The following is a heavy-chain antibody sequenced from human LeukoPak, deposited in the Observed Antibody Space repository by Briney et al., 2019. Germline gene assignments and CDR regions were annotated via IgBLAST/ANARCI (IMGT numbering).Heavy chain of an antibody. CDR3: ARDVSSTSSWWFDP. J-gene: IGHJ5*02. CDR1: GYTFTSYG. D-gene: IGHD2-2*01. CDR2: INPTGGST. V-gene: IGHV1-46*01. Sequence: ASVKVSCKASGYTFTSYGINWVRQAPGQGLEWMGIINPTGGSTSYAQKFQGRVTMTRDTSTSTDYMELSSLTYEDTAVYYCARDVSSTSSWWFDPWGQGTLVIVSS.